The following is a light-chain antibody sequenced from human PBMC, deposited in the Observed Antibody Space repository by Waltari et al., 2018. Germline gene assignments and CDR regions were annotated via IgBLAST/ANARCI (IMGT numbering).Light chain of an antibody. J-gene: IGLJ1*01. Sequence: QSALTQPRSVSGSPGQSVTISCTGISSDVFVSWYQEHPGKAPKVVIYDVSKRPSGVPERFSGPKSGSTAALTISGLQDEDEADYYCCSYVSGYIYDFGTGTKVTVL. CDR1: SSDVF. CDR3: CSYVSGYIYD. CDR2: DVS. V-gene: IGLV2-11*01.